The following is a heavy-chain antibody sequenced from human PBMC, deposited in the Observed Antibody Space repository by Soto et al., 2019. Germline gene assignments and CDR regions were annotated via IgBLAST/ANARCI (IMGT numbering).Heavy chain of an antibody. CDR2: MNPNSGNT. J-gene: IGHJ3*02. CDR1: GYTFTSYD. Sequence: QVQLVQSGAEVKKPGDSVKVSCKASGYTFTSYDINWVRQATGQGLEWMGWMNPNSGNTGYAQKFQGRVTMTRNTSISTAYMELSSLRSEDTAVYYCAKQRPYSSGWNNDAFDIWGQGTMVTVSS. CDR3: AKQRPYSSGWNNDAFDI. D-gene: IGHD6-19*01. V-gene: IGHV1-8*01.